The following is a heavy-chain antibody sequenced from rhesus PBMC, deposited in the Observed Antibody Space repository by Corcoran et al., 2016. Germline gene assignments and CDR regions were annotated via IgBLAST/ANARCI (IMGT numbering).Heavy chain of an antibody. V-gene: IGHV4S12*01. CDR2: IYSNSEST. D-gene: IGHD3-16*01. J-gene: IGHJ4*01. CDR1: GGTISRGYYY. CDR3: ARDYYSGSYPYYFDY. Sequence: QVQLQESGPGVVKPSETLSLTCAVSGGTISRGYYYWSWFRQPPGKGLEWIGGIYSNSESTNYNPSLKTRVTISKDTSKNQFSLKLSSVTATDTAVYYCARDYYSGSYPYYFDYWGQGVLVTVPS.